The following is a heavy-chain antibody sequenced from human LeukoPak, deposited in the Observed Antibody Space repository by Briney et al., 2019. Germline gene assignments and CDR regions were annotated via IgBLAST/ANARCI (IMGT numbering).Heavy chain of an antibody. CDR1: GYTFNKYA. CDR3: TLGSY. V-gene: IGHV7-4-1*02. J-gene: IGHJ4*02. D-gene: IGHD3-10*01. CDR2: INTNTGNP. Sequence: ASVKVSCKPSGYTFNKYAINWVRQAPGQGLEWMGWINTNTGNPSYARDFTGRFVFSLDTSVNSAFLQINNLKAEDAAFYYCTLGSYWGQGTLVTVSS.